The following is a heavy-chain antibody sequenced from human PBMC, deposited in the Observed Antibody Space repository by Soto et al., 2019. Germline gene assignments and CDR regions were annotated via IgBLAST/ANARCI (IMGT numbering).Heavy chain of an antibody. V-gene: IGHV3-72*01. CDR1: GFSFSDYY. Sequence: GSLRLSCAASGFSFSDYYINWVRQAPGKGLEWVGRTRNKASSYTTDYAAFVKGRFTISRDDSKNLIYLQVNSLKTEDTAVYYCTGEGSSSGHDYEYWAEET. CDR2: TRNKASSYTT. J-gene: IGHJ4*02. CDR3: TGEGSSSGHDYEY. D-gene: IGHD3-22*01.